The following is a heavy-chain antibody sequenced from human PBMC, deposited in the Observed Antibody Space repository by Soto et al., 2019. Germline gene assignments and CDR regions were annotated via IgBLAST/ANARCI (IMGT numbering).Heavy chain of an antibody. Sequence: SETLSLTCSVSGGSISSGDYYWSWIRQPPGKGLEWIGYIDYSGSTYYNPSLKSRVTISVDTSKNQFSLKLSSVTAADTAVYYCARDRGEEYYYGMDVWGQGTKVTVSS. CDR3: ARDRGEEYYYGMDV. J-gene: IGHJ6*02. CDR1: GGSISSGDYY. V-gene: IGHV4-30-4*01. D-gene: IGHD6-6*01. CDR2: IDYSGST.